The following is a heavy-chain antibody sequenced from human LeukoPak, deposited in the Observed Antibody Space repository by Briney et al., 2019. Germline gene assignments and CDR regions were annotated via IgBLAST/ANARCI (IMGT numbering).Heavy chain of an antibody. CDR3: AKDISPGYSSGWYYFDY. D-gene: IGHD6-19*01. CDR1: GFTFDDYA. J-gene: IGHJ4*02. V-gene: IGHV3-9*01. Sequence: GRSLRLSCAASGFTFDDYAMHWVRQAPGKGLEWVSGIRWNSGSIGYADSVKGRFTISRDNAKNSLYLQMNSLRAEDTALYYCAKDISPGYSSGWYYFDYWGQGTLVTVSS. CDR2: IRWNSGSI.